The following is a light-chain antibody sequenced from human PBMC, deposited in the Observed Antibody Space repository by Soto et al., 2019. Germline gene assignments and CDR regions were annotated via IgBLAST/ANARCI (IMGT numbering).Light chain of an antibody. CDR1: SSDVGGYNY. CDR3: CSYAGSYIYV. Sequence: QSALTRPRSVSGSPGQSVSISCTGTSSDVGGYNYVSWYQHHPGKAPTVMIYDVTKRPSGVPDRFSGSKSGNTASLTISGLQAEDEADYYCCSYAGSYIYVFGTGTKLTVL. J-gene: IGLJ1*01. CDR2: DVT. V-gene: IGLV2-11*01.